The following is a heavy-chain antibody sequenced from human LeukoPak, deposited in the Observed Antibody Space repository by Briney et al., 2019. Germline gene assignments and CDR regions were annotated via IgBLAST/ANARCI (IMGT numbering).Heavy chain of an antibody. CDR3: AREAAEKFFDY. CDR1: GGSISSGSYY. D-gene: IGHD6-13*01. V-gene: IGHV4-39*07. CDR2: INHSGST. Sequence: SETLSLTCTVSGGSISSGSYYWSWIRQPPGKGLEWIGEINHSGSTNYNPSLKSRVTISVDTSKNQFSLKLSSVTAADTAVYYCAREAAEKFFDYWGQGTLVTVSS. J-gene: IGHJ4*02.